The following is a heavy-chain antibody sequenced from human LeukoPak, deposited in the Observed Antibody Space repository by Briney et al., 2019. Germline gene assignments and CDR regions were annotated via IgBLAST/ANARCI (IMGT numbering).Heavy chain of an antibody. D-gene: IGHD4-11*01. J-gene: IGHJ4*02. CDR2: INPSGGST. CDR3: ARPANDYNEFDY. V-gene: IGHV1-2*06. CDR1: GYTFTSYY. Sequence: GASVKVSCKASGYTFTSYYMHWVRQAPGQGLEWMGLINPSGGSTNYAQKFQGRVTMTRDTSISTAYMELSRLRSDDTAVYYCARPANDYNEFDYWGQGTLVTVSS.